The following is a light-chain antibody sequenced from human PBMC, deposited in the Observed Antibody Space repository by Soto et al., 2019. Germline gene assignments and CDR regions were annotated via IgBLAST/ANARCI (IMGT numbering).Light chain of an antibody. V-gene: IGKV3-11*01. CDR1: QSVSSY. CDR2: DAS. CDR3: QQRASWPLMHT. J-gene: IGKJ2*01. Sequence: EIVLTQSPATLSLSPGERATLSSRASQSVSSYLAWYQHKPGQAPRLLIYDASNRATGIPARLSGSGSGTDFTLTLSSLEPEDFAVYYCQQRASWPLMHTCGQGTKLEIK.